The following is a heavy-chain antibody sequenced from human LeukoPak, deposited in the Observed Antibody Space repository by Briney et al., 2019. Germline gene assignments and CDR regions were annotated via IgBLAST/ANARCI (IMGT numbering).Heavy chain of an antibody. CDR2: ISYSGTT. D-gene: IGHD4-17*01. CDR3: ASPATYGDVGFFDC. CDR1: SASISSSPYY. J-gene: IGHJ4*02. Sequence: PSETLSLTCTVSSASISSSPYYWGWIRQSPGKGLEWIGSISYSGTTYYNPSLKSRVTISVDTSKNQFSLKLSSVTAADTAVYYCASPATYGDVGFFDCWGQGTLVTVSS. V-gene: IGHV4-39*01.